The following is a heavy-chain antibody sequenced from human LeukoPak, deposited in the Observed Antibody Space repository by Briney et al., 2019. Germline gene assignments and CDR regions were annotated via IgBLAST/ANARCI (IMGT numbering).Heavy chain of an antibody. CDR1: GFTFSRHG. Sequence: PGGSLRLSCSASGFTFSRHGMHWVRQAPGKGLEWVAVIWYDATEKYYADSVKGRFTVSRDNSKNTLFLQMNSLRGEDTAVYYCAREAGYSNGWYGFDNWGQGTLVTVSS. CDR2: IWYDATEK. V-gene: IGHV3-33*01. D-gene: IGHD6-19*01. J-gene: IGHJ4*02. CDR3: AREAGYSNGWYGFDN.